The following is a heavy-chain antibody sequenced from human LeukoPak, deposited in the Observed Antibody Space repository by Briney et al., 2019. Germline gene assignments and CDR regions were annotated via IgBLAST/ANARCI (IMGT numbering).Heavy chain of an antibody. CDR3: ARAGCSGSSCSYYYGMDV. CDR1: GGSVNSGSYY. D-gene: IGHD2-15*01. Sequence: SETLSLTCTVSGGSVNSGSYYWSWIRQPPGKGLEWIGYIYYSGSTNYNPSLKSRVTISVDTSKNQFSLKLSSVTAADTAVYYCARAGCSGSSCSYYYGMDVWGQGTTVTVSS. CDR2: IYYSGST. J-gene: IGHJ6*02. V-gene: IGHV4-61*01.